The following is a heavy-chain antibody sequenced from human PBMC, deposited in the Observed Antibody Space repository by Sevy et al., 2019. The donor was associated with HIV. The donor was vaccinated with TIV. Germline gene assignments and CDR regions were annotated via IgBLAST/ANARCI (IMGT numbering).Heavy chain of an antibody. V-gene: IGHV4-39*01. D-gene: IGHD6-19*01. CDR1: GGSITSNNYY. J-gene: IGHJ4*02. Sequence: SETLSLTCSVSGGSITSNNYYWGWIRQPPGKGLEWIGSIYHSGNTYYNPSLRSRVTVSVDTSRGHFSLKVTPVAASETAVYFCASQPGYRSTYYGFSLARTFDSWGPGTLVTVSS. CDR2: IYHSGNT. CDR3: ASQPGYRSTYYGFSLARTFDS.